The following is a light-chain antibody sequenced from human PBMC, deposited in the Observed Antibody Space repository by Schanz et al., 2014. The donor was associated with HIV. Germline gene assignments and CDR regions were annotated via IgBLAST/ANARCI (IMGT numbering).Light chain of an antibody. CDR2: DVN. J-gene: IGLJ3*02. Sequence: QSALTQPPSVSGSPGQSISISCTGTSSDVGGYDYVSWYQQDHGKAPKLILFDVNNRPSGVSNRFSGSKSGNMASLTISGLQAEDEADYYCSSYTTKNAWVFGGGTKLTVL. V-gene: IGLV2-14*03. CDR3: SSYTTKNAWV. CDR1: SSDVGGYDY.